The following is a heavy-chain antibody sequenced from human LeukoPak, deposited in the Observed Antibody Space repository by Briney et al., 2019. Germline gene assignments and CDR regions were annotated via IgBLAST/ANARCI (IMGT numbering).Heavy chain of an antibody. CDR3: ARDLPPAPWNGMDV. CDR2: IRYDGSNK. V-gene: IGHV3-30*02. D-gene: IGHD2-2*01. Sequence: PGGSLRLSCAASGFTFSSYGMHWVRQAPGKGLEWVAFIRYDGSNKYYADSVKGRFTISRDNSKNTLYLQMNSLRPEDTAVYYCARDLPPAPWNGMDVWGQGTTVTVSS. J-gene: IGHJ6*02. CDR1: GFTFSSYG.